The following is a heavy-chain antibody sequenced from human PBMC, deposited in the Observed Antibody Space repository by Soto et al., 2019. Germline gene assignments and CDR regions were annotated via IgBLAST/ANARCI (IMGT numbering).Heavy chain of an antibody. CDR2: ISGSGGST. CDR1: GFTFSSYA. D-gene: IGHD3-3*01. V-gene: IGHV3-23*01. Sequence: GGSLRLSCAASGFTFSSYAMSWVRQAPGKGLEWVSAISGSGGSTYYADSVKGRFTISRDNSKNTLYLQMNSLRAEDTAVYYCAKESVDFWSGQLPRYFDYWGQGTLVTVSS. CDR3: AKESVDFWSGQLPRYFDY. J-gene: IGHJ4*02.